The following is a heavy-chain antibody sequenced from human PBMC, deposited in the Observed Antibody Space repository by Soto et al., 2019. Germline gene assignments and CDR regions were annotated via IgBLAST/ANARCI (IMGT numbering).Heavy chain of an antibody. V-gene: IGHV4-4*07. Sequence: SETLSLTCTVSGGSISRYYGSVIRQPAGKGLEWIGQIYTSGSTNYNPSLKSRVTMSVETSKNQFSLKLSSVTAADTAVYYCARAPLALITMRVVPLACFDYWGQGTLVTVSS. J-gene: IGHJ4*02. CDR2: IYTSGST. D-gene: IGHD3-22*01. CDR1: GGSISRYY. CDR3: ARAPLALITMRVVPLACFDY.